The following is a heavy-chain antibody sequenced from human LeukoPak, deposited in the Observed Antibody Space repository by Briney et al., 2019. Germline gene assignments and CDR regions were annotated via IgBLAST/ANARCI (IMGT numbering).Heavy chain of an antibody. V-gene: IGHV1-3*03. CDR3: ARGAMYYYDH. D-gene: IGHD3-16*01. CDR1: GYTFTAYS. CDR2: INAGDDNT. J-gene: IGHJ4*02. Sequence: ASVKVSCKASGYTFTAYSMHWVRQAPGQRLQWMGRINAGDDNTKYSQEFQGRVTLTRDTSASTVYMELSSLRSEDMAVYYCARGAMYYYDHWGQGTLVTVSS.